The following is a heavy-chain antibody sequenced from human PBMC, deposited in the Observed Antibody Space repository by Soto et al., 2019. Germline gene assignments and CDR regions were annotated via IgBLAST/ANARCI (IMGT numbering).Heavy chain of an antibody. J-gene: IGHJ3*02. CDR2: IYYSGDT. CDR3: ASHENILTGYDVFDI. Sequence: QLQLQESGPGLVKPSETLSLICTVSGGSISSSNYYWGWIRQPPGKGLEWIGSIYYSGDTYYNLSLKSRLTISGDTSKKQFSLKLSSVTAADTAVYFCASHENILTGYDVFDIWGQGTMVTVSS. CDR1: GGSISSSNYY. V-gene: IGHV4-39*01. D-gene: IGHD3-9*01.